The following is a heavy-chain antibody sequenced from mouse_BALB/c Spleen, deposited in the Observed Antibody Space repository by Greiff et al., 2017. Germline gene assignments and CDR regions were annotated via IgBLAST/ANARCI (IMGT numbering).Heavy chain of an antibody. J-gene: IGHJ3*01. D-gene: IGHD1-1*01. CDR2: LWGDGST. V-gene: IGHV2-6-7*01. CDR3: ARERADNGSSYGFAY. CDR1: GFSLPGYG. Sequence: VMLVESGPGLVAPSQSLSITCPVSGFSLPGYGLNWVRQPPGKGLEWLGMLWGDGSTDYNSAHKSRLSISKDNSRNQVFLKMNSLQTDNTARYYCARERADNGSSYGFAYWGQGTLVTVSA.